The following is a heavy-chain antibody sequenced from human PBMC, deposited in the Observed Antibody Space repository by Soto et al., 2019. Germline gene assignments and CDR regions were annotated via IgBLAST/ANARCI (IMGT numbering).Heavy chain of an antibody. V-gene: IGHV3-53*01. Sequence: GGSLRISCAASGFTVSSNYMSWVRQAPGKGLEWVSVIYSGGSTYYADSVKGRFTISRDNSKNTLYLQMNSLRAEDTAVYYCAREETAGYSSGWYVVYWGQGTLVTVSS. J-gene: IGHJ4*02. CDR3: AREETAGYSSGWYVVY. CDR1: GFTVSSNY. D-gene: IGHD6-19*01. CDR2: IYSGGST.